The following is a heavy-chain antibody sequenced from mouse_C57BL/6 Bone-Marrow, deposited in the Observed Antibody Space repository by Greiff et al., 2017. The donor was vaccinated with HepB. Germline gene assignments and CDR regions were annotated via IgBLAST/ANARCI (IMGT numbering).Heavy chain of an antibody. V-gene: IGHV1-80*01. CDR3: ARPLYYGNYWFAY. CDR1: GYAFSSYW. J-gene: IGHJ3*01. D-gene: IGHD2-1*01. Sequence: QVQLQQSGAELVKPGASVKISCKASGYAFSSYWMNWVKQRPGKGLEWIGQIYPGDGDTNYNGKFKGKATLTADKSSSTAYMQLSSLTSEDSAVYFCARPLYYGNYWFAYWGQGTLVTVSA. CDR2: IYPGDGDT.